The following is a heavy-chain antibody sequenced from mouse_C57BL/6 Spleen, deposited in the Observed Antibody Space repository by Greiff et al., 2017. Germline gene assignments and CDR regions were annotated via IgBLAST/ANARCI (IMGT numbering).Heavy chain of an antibody. V-gene: IGHV1-59*01. CDR3: ARDYGSSYWYFDV. Sequence: QVQLQQPGAELVRPGTSVKLSCKASGYTFTSYWMHWVKQRPGQGLEWIGVIDPSDSYTNYNQKFKGKATLTVDKSSSTAYMQLSSLTSEDSAVYYCARDYGSSYWYFDVWGTGTTVTVSS. J-gene: IGHJ1*03. D-gene: IGHD1-1*01. CDR1: GYTFTSYW. CDR2: IDPSDSYT.